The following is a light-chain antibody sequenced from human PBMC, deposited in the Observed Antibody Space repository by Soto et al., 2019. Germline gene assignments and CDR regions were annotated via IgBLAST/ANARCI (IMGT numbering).Light chain of an antibody. V-gene: IGLV2-14*01. CDR1: SSDVGGYNY. CDR2: EVS. CDR3: SSYTSSSTRV. Sequence: QSALTQPASVSGSPGQSITISCTGTSSDVGGYNYVSWYQQHPGKAPKLMIYEVSNRPSGVSIRFSGSNSGNTASLTISGLQAEDEADYYCSSYTSSSTRVFGGGTKLTVL. J-gene: IGLJ3*02.